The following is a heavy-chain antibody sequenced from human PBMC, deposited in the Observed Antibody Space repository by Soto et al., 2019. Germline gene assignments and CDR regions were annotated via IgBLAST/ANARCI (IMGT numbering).Heavy chain of an antibody. Sequence: GGSLRLSCAASGFTFSSYDMHWVRQATGKGLEWVSAIGTAGDTYYPGSVKGRFTISRENAKNSLYLQMNSLRAGDTAVYYCARSQWPGSLWVGMDVWGQGTTVTVYS. CDR1: GFTFSSYD. CDR3: ARSQWPGSLWVGMDV. CDR2: IGTAGDT. V-gene: IGHV3-13*01. J-gene: IGHJ6*02. D-gene: IGHD6-19*01.